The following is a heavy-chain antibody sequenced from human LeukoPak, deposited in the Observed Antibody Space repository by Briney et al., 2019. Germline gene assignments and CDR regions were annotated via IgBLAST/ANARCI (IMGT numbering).Heavy chain of an antibody. Sequence: ASVKVSRKASGYTFTGYYMHWVRQAPGQGLEWMGWINTNTGNPTYAQGFTGRFVFSLDTSVSTAYLQISSLKAEDTAVYYCARVDVGGDSSYWGQGTLVTVSS. CDR2: INTNTGNP. CDR3: ARVDVGGDSSY. D-gene: IGHD4-23*01. J-gene: IGHJ4*02. CDR1: GYTFTGYY. V-gene: IGHV7-4-1*02.